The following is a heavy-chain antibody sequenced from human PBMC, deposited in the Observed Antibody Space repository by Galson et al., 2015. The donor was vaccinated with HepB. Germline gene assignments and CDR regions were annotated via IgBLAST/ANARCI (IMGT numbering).Heavy chain of an antibody. V-gene: IGHV3-30-3*01. CDR2: ISYDGSNK. D-gene: IGHD2-2*01. Sequence: SLRLSCAASGFTFSSYAMHWVRQAPGKGLEWVAVISYDGSNKYYADSVKGRFTISRDNSKNTLYLQMNSLRAEDTAVYYCASWRSIIVVPAANGFDYWGQGT. CDR3: ASWRSIIVVPAANGFDY. J-gene: IGHJ4*02. CDR1: GFTFSSYA.